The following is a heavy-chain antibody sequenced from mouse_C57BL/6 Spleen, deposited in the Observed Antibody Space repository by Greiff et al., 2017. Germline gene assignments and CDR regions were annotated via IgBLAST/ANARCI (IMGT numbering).Heavy chain of an antibody. CDR2: IYPGSGST. CDR1: GYTFTSYW. D-gene: IGHD2-2*01. V-gene: IGHV1-55*01. Sequence: VQLQQPGAELVKPGASVKMSCKASGYTFTSYWITWVKQRPGQGLEWIGVIYPGSGSTTYNEKFKSKATLTVATSSSTAYMQLSSLTSEDSAVDYFSRSDGFDDAMDYWGQGTSVTGSS. J-gene: IGHJ4*01. CDR3: SRSDGFDDAMDY.